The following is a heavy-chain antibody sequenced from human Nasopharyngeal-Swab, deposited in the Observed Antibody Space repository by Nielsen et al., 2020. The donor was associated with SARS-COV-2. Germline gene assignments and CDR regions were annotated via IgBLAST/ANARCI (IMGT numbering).Heavy chain of an antibody. J-gene: IGHJ6*02. V-gene: IGHV4-61*01. CDR2: IYYSGST. D-gene: IGHD5-24*01. CDR1: GGSVSSGSYY. CDR3: ARDQLATTHGAYGMDV. Sequence: SETLSLTCTVSGGSVSSGSYYWSWIRQPPGKGLEWIGYIYYSGSTNYNPSLTSRVTISVDTSKNQFSLKLSSVTAADTAVYYCARDQLATTHGAYGMDVWGQGTTVTVSS.